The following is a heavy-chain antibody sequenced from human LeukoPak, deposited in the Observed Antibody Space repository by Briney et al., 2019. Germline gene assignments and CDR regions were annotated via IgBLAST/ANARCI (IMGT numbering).Heavy chain of an antibody. V-gene: IGHV3-21*01. J-gene: IGHJ3*02. D-gene: IGHD3-9*01. CDR1: GFTFSSYS. CDR3: AREQVDILTTSDAFDI. CDR2: ISSSSSYI. Sequence: GGSLRLSCAASGFTFSSYSMNWVRQAPGKGLEWVSCISSSSSYIYYADSVKGRFTTSRDNTKNSLYLQMNSLRAEDTAVYYCAREQVDILTTSDAFDIWGQGTMVTVSS.